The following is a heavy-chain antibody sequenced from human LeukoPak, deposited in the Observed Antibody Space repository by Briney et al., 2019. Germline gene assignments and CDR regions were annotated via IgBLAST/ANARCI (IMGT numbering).Heavy chain of an antibody. D-gene: IGHD3-10*01. CDR1: GYTLTELS. V-gene: IGHV1-24*01. CDR2: FDPEDGET. J-gene: IGHJ5*02. CDR3: ATGPSPTYYYGSGSFLNWFDP. Sequence: ASVKVSCKVSGYTLTELSMHWVRQAPGKGLEWMGGFDPEDGETIYAQKFQGRVTMTEDTSTDTAYMELSSLRPEDTAVYYCATGPSPTYYYGSGSFLNWFDPWGQGTLVTVSS.